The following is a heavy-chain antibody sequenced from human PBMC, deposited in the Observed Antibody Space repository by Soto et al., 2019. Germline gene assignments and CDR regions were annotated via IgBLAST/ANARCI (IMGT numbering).Heavy chain of an antibody. Sequence: ASGKVSGKASGYPFTGYYMHGVRQAPGQGLEWMGWINPNRGGTKYAQKFQGRVTMTRDTSISTAYMELSRLRCVATAVYSCEWEEHEHGALDTRCQGTMGTLAS. CDR2: INPNRGGT. CDR3: EWEEHEHGALDT. J-gene: IGHJ3*02. D-gene: IGHD1-26*01. V-gene: IGHV1-2*02. CDR1: GYPFTGYY.